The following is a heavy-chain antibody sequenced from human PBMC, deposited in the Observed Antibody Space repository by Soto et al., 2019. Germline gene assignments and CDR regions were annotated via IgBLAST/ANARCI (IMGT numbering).Heavy chain of an antibody. CDR1: GFTFSSYA. Sequence: VGSLRLSCAASGFTFSSYAMSWVRQAPGKGLEWVSAISGSGGSTYYADSVKGRFTISRDNSKKTLYLQMNSLRAEDTAVYYCFPALDPFDYWDHVTLVTVSS. D-gene: IGHD1-1*01. CDR3: FPALDPFDY. V-gene: IGHV3-23*01. CDR2: ISGSGGST. J-gene: IGHJ4*01.